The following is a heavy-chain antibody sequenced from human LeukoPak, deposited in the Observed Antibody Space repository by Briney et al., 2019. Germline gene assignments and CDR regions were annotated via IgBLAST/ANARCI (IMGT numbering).Heavy chain of an antibody. CDR2: IYYSGST. J-gene: IGHJ3*02. D-gene: IGHD5-18*01. CDR1: GGSISSYY. Sequence: SETLSLTCTVSGGSISSYYWRWIRQPPEKGLEWIGYIYYSGSTNYNPSLKSRVIISVDTSKNQFSLRLSSVTAADTAVYYCARPDQRGYSYGYSAFDIWGQGTMVTVSS. V-gene: IGHV4-59*08. CDR3: ARPDQRGYSYGYSAFDI.